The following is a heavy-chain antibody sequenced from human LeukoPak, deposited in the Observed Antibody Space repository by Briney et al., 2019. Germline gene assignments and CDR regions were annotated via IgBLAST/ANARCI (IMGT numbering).Heavy chain of an antibody. V-gene: IGHV3-23*01. CDR2: ISGSGGST. CDR3: ARDQYGLHAFDI. J-gene: IGHJ3*02. D-gene: IGHD2-2*01. Sequence: LPGGSLRLSCAASGFTFSSYAMSWVRQAPGKGLEWVSAISGSGGSTYYADSVKGRFTISRDNSKNTLYLQMNSLRAEDTAVYYCARDQYGLHAFDIWGQGTMVTVSS. CDR1: GFTFSSYA.